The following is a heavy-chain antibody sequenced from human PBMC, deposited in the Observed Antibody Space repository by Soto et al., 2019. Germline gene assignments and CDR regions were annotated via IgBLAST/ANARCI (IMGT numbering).Heavy chain of an antibody. J-gene: IGHJ3*02. CDR3: ARTYYDSSGSDAFDI. CDR1: GFTVSSNY. CDR2: IYSGGSR. V-gene: IGHV3-53*02. D-gene: IGHD3-22*01. Sequence: EVQLVETGGGLIQPGGSLRLSCAASGFTVSSNYMSWVRQAPGKGLEWVSVIYSGGSRYYADSVKCRFTISRDNSKNTLYLQMNSLRAEDTAVYYCARTYYDSSGSDAFDIWGQGTMVTVSS.